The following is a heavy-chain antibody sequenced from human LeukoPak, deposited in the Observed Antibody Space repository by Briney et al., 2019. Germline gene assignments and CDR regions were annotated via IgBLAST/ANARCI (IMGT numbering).Heavy chain of an antibody. Sequence: PSQTLSLTCAVSGGSISSGGYSWSWIRQPPGKGLEWIGYIYHSGSTYYNPSLKSRVTISVDTSKNQFSLKLSSVTAADTAVYYCARGYDILTGYYSDAFDIWGQGTMVTVSS. CDR1: GGSISSGGYS. J-gene: IGHJ3*02. CDR2: IYHSGST. V-gene: IGHV4-30-2*05. CDR3: ARGYDILTGYYSDAFDI. D-gene: IGHD3-9*01.